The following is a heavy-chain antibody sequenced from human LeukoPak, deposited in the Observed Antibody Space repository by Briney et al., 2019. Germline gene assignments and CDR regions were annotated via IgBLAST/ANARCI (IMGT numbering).Heavy chain of an antibody. CDR3: ARDHSVRASDAFDI. CDR1: GYTLTELS. V-gene: IGHV1-24*01. J-gene: IGHJ3*02. Sequence: GASVKVSCKVSGYTLTELSMHWVRQAPGKGLEWMGGFDPEDGETIYAQKFQGRVTMTEDTSTDTAYMELSSLRSEDTAVYYCARDHSVRASDAFDIWGQGTMVTVSS. CDR2: FDPEDGET. D-gene: IGHD4-11*01.